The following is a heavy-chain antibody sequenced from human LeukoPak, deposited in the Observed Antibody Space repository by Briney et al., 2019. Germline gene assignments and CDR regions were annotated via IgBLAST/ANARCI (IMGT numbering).Heavy chain of an antibody. CDR3: AREPKDIRTLDY. Sequence: PSETLSLTCTVSGGSISSYFCSWIRQPAGKGVEWIGRIYSSGSTNYNPSLKSRVTMSVDTSKNLFALNLTSVTAADTAVYYCAREPKDIRTLDYWGQGTLVTVSS. V-gene: IGHV4-4*07. D-gene: IGHD1-14*01. CDR2: IYSSGST. CDR1: GGSISSYF. J-gene: IGHJ4*02.